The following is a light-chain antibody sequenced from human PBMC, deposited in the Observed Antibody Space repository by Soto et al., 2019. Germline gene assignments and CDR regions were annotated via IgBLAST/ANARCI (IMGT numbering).Light chain of an antibody. J-gene: IGKJ5*01. CDR1: QSISVY. CDR3: QQRSNWPPT. V-gene: IGKV3-11*01. CDR2: DAS. Sequence: VLTQSPATLSLSPGERATLSCRASQSISVYLAWYQQKPGQAPRLLIYDASNRATGIPARFSGSGSGTDFTLTISSLEPEDFAVYYCQQRSNWPPTFGQGTRLEIK.